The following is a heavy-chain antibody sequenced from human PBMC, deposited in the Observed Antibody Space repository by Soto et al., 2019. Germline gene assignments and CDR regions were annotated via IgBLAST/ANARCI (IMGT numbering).Heavy chain of an antibody. D-gene: IGHD3-9*01. CDR1: GFTFSSYG. J-gene: IGHJ4*02. V-gene: IGHV3-30*18. CDR2: ISYDGSNK. CDR3: AKDSTILRYFDWLLSSFDY. Sequence: GGSLRLSCAASGFTFSSYGMHWVRQAPGKGLEWVAVISYDGSNKYYADSVKGRFTISRDNSKNTLYLQMNSLRAEDTAVYYCAKDSTILRYFDWLLSSFDYWGQGTLVTVSS.